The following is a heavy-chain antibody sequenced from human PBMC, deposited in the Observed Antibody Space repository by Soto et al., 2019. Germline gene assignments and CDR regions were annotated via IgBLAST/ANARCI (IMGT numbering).Heavy chain of an antibody. D-gene: IGHD6-13*01. J-gene: IGHJ5*02. CDR1: GFTFSSYG. CDR3: AREANEYSSSWYSWFDP. Sequence: PGGSLRLSCAASGFTFSSYGMHWVRQAPGKGLEWVAVIWYDGSNKYYADSVKGRFTISRDNSKNTLYLQMNSLRVEDTAVYYCAREANEYSSSWYSWFDPWGQGTLVTVSS. V-gene: IGHV3-33*01. CDR2: IWYDGSNK.